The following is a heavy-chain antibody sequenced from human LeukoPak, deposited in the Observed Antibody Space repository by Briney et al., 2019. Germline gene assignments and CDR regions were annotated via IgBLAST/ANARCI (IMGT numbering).Heavy chain of an antibody. Sequence: SETLSLTCTVSGASISGFYWSWIRQPPGKGLEWIGYIYQSGSTSYNPSLQSRVTISIDKSKNQFSLKLSSVTAADTAVYYCARHGGSGSYYIWFDPWGQGTLVTVSS. D-gene: IGHD3-10*01. J-gene: IGHJ5*02. CDR2: IYQSGST. CDR3: ARHGGSGSYYIWFDP. CDR1: GASISGFY. V-gene: IGHV4-59*08.